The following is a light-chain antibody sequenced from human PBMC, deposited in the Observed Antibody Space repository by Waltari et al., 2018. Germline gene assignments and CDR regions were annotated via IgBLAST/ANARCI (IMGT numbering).Light chain of an antibody. CDR2: EVT. CDR1: SSDVGGHNY. CDR3: SSYTSVSTYVI. J-gene: IGLJ2*01. V-gene: IGLV2-14*01. Sequence: QSALTQPASVSGSPGQSITISCTGTSSDVGGHNYVSWYQLHPGKPPKPIIYEVTLRPAGVSTRFSGTKSGNTASLTISGLQAEDEDDYYCSSYTSVSTYVIFGGGTKLTVL.